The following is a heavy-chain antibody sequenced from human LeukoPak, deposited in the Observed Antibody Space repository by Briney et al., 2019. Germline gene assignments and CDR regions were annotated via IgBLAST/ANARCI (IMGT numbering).Heavy chain of an antibody. CDR1: GYTFTSYG. CDR2: ISAYNGNT. Sequence: GASVKVSCKASGYTFTSYGISWVRQAPGQGLEWMGWISAYNGNTNYAQKLQGRVTMTTDTSTSTAYMELRSLRSDDTAVYYCARAASSGGCSSTSCYFDRGWFDPWGQGTLVTVSS. D-gene: IGHD2-2*01. J-gene: IGHJ5*02. V-gene: IGHV1-18*01. CDR3: ARAASSGGCSSTSCYFDRGWFDP.